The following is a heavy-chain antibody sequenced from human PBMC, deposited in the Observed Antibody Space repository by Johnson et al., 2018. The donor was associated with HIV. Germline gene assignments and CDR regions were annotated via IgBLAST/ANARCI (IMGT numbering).Heavy chain of an antibody. D-gene: IGHD6-19*01. J-gene: IGHJ3*02. CDR2: IWYDGSNE. CDR1: GFRFRSYV. CDR3: ARAVAGRGNAFDI. V-gene: IGHV3-33*01. Sequence: QVQLVESGGGVVQPGRSLRLSCAASGFRFRSYVMHWVRQAPGKGLEWVAAIWYDGSNEYYADSVKGRFTISRDNSKNTVFLQMNSLKTGDTAVYYCARAVAGRGNAFDIWGLGTMVTVSS.